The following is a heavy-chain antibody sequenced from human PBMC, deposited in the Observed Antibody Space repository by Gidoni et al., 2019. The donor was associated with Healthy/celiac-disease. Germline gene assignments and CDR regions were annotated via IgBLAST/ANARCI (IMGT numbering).Heavy chain of an antibody. J-gene: IGHJ6*02. CDR3: ARVQGVVVAATIHYYYGMDV. CDR2: IYHSGST. Sequence: QVQLQESGPGLVKPSETLSLTCAVSGYSIRSGYYWGWIRQPPGKGLEWSGSIYHSGSTYYNPSLKSRVTISVDTSKNQFSLKLSSVTAADTAVYYCARVQGVVVAATIHYYYGMDVWGQGTTVTVSS. CDR1: GYSIRSGYY. D-gene: IGHD2-15*01. V-gene: IGHV4-38-2*01.